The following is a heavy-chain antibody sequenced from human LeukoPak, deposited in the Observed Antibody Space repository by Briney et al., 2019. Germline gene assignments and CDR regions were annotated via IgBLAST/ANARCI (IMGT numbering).Heavy chain of an antibody. J-gene: IGHJ4*02. CDR1: GFTFSSYA. Sequence: PGGSLRLSCAASGFTFSSYAMHWVRQAPGKGLEWVAVISYDGSNKYYADSVKGRFTISRDNSKNTLYLQMNSLRAEDTAVYYCARDIPGAYYFDYWGQGTLVTVSS. CDR3: ARDIPGAYYFDY. D-gene: IGHD2-21*01. CDR2: ISYDGSNK. V-gene: IGHV3-30-3*01.